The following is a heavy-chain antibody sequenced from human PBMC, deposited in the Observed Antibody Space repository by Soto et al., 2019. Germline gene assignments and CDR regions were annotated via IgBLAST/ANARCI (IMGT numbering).Heavy chain of an antibody. CDR3: ARDSLYYDFWSGYPLGMDV. CDR2: IKQDGSEK. J-gene: IGHJ6*02. D-gene: IGHD3-3*01. Sequence: GGSLRLSCAASGFTFSSYWMSWVRQAPGKGLEWVANIKQDGSEKYYVDSVKGRFTISRDNAKNSLYLQMNSLGAEDTAVYYCARDSLYYDFWSGYPLGMDVWGQGTTVTVSS. CDR1: GFTFSSYW. V-gene: IGHV3-7*01.